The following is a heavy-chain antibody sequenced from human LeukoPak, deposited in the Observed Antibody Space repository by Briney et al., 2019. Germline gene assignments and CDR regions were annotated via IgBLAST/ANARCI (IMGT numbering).Heavy chain of an antibody. Sequence: GGSLRLSCAASGFTFSSYGMSWVRQAPGKGLEWVSSISGSGGSTYYADSVKGRFTISRDDSKNTLYLQMNSLRAEDTAVYYCAKEVWVHAYYFDYWGQGTLVTVSS. D-gene: IGHD1-26*01. V-gene: IGHV3-23*01. CDR3: AKEVWVHAYYFDY. CDR1: GFTFSSYG. J-gene: IGHJ4*02. CDR2: ISGSGGST.